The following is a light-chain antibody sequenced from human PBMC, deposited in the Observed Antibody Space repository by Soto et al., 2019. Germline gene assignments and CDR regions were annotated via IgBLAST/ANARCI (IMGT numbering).Light chain of an antibody. V-gene: IGLV2-23*01. Sequence: QSALTQPASVSGPPGQSITISCTGSSSDVGGYNAVSWYQQYPGQAPKVMIYEGTKRPSGVSNRFSGSKYGNTASLTISGLQAEDEADYYCCSYAGSDTYVFGSGTKLTVL. CDR1: SSDVGGYNA. CDR3: CSYAGSDTYV. CDR2: EGT. J-gene: IGLJ1*01.